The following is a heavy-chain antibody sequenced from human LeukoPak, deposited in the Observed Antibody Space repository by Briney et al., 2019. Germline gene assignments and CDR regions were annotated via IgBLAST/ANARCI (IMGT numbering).Heavy chain of an antibody. CDR3: ASYMYQLPSIPIYYYYYMDV. D-gene: IGHD2-2*01. J-gene: IGHJ6*03. CDR2: IIPIFGTA. V-gene: IGHV1-69*06. Sequence: ASVKVSCKASGGTFSSYAISWVRQAPGQGLEWMGGIIPIFGTANYAQKFQGRVTITADKSTSTAYMELSSLRSEDTAVYYCASYMYQLPSIPIYYYYYMDVWGKGTTVTVSS. CDR1: GGTFSSYA.